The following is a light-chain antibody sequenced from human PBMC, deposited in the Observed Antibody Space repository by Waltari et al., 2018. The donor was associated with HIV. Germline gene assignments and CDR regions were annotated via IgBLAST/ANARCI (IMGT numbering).Light chain of an antibody. V-gene: IGKV1-39*01. CDR3: QQSYSTPPT. CDR2: AAS. CDR1: QNISNF. J-gene: IGKJ4*01. Sequence: DIQMTQSPSSLSASLGDRVTITCRASQNISNFLNWYQMKQGKAPKLLIRAASSLHSGVSSRFTGSGSVTDFTLTISSLQREDFASYSCQQSYSTPPTFGGGTKVEIK.